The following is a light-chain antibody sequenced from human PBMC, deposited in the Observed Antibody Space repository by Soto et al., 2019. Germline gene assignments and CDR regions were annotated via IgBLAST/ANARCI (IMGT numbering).Light chain of an antibody. CDR2: EVT. J-gene: IGLJ2*01. V-gene: IGLV2-8*01. Sequence: QSALTQPPSASGSPGQSVTISCNGTSSDVAGSDYVSWYQQHPGKAPKLIIYEVTKRPAGVPDRFSGSKSGNTASLTVSGLQADDESYYYCSSFARGDHPHVLFGGGTTVTVL. CDR1: SSDVAGSDY. CDR3: SSFARGDHPHVL.